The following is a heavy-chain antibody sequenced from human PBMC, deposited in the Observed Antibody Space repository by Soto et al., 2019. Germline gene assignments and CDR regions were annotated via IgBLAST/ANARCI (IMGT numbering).Heavy chain of an antibody. V-gene: IGHV4-59*01. Sequence: SETLSLTCTVSGGSISSYYWSWIRQPPGKGLEWIGYIYYSGSTNYNPSLKSRVTISVDTSKNQFSLKLSSVSAADTAVYYCASFYYGSGSYYRYYMDVWGKGTTVTVSS. D-gene: IGHD3-10*01. CDR2: IYYSGST. J-gene: IGHJ6*03. CDR1: GGSISSYY. CDR3: ASFYYGSGSYYRYYMDV.